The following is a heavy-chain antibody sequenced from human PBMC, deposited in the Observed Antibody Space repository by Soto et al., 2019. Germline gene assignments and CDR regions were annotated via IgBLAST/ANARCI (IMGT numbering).Heavy chain of an antibody. J-gene: IGHJ4*02. CDR2: INSDGSRT. Sequence: HPGGSLRLSCAASGFTFSSYWMHWVRQAPGKGLVWVSRINSDGSRTSYADSAKGRFTVSRDNAKNTVYLQMNSLRAEDTAVYYCARGDGDYYDGNGYLGRHWGQGT. D-gene: IGHD3-22*01. CDR1: GFTFSSYW. CDR3: ARGDGDYYDGNGYLGRH. V-gene: IGHV3-74*01.